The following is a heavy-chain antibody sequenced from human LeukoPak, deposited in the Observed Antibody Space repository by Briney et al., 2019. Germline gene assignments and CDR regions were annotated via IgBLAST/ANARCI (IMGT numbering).Heavy chain of an antibody. Sequence: PGRSLRLSCAASGFTFSSYGMHWVRQAPGKGLEWVANIKQDGSEKYYVDSVKGRFTISRDNAKNSLYLQMNSLRAEDTAVYYCARDGVYYFDYWGQGTLVTVSS. D-gene: IGHD3-10*01. CDR2: IKQDGSEK. V-gene: IGHV3-7*04. CDR3: ARDGVYYFDY. CDR1: GFTFSSYG. J-gene: IGHJ4*02.